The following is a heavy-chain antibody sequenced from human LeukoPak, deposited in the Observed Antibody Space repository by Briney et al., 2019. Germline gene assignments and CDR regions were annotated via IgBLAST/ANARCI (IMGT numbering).Heavy chain of an antibody. V-gene: IGHV4-34*01. CDR1: GGSFSGYH. J-gene: IGHJ6*03. Sequence: SETLSLTCAVYGGSFSGYHWTWIRQSPGKGLEWIGDINPSGGTYYNPSLKSRLTISVDTSKNQFSLKLRSVTAADTAVYYCARGRHDITMIVVVMTSVSYYLDVWGKGTTVTVS. CDR3: ARGRHDITMIVVVMTSVSYYLDV. CDR2: INPSGGT. D-gene: IGHD3-22*01.